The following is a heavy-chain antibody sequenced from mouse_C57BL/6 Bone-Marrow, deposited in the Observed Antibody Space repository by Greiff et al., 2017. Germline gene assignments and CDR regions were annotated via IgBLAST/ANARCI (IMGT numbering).Heavy chain of an antibody. CDR3: TRGVTNAIDY. D-gene: IGHD2-2*01. CDR1: GYSFTDYE. Sequence: QVQLQQSGAELVRPGASVSLSCKASGYSFTDYEMHWVKQTPVHGLEWIGAIDAETGGTAYNQKFKGKAILTADKSSSTAYMELRRLTSEDSAVYYCTRGVTNAIDYWGQGTSVTVSS. CDR2: IDAETGGT. J-gene: IGHJ4*01. V-gene: IGHV1-15*01.